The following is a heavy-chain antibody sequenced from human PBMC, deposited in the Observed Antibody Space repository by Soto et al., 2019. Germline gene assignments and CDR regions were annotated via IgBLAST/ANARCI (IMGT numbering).Heavy chain of an antibody. Sequence: PSETLSLTCTVSGGSISSNIYYSGWIRQPPGKGLEWIGNIHYSGSTYYDSSLKSRVTISVDTSKNQFSLKLSSVTAADTAVYYFASQHYYDSSGYYVRYWGQGTLLTVS. J-gene: IGHJ4*02. CDR2: IHYSGST. D-gene: IGHD3-22*01. CDR3: ASQHYYDSSGYYVRY. CDR1: GGSISSNIYY. V-gene: IGHV4-39*01.